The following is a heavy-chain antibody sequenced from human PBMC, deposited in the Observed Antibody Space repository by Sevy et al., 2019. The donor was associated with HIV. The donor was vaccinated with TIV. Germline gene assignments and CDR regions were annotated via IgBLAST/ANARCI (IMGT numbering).Heavy chain of an antibody. Sequence: SETLSLTCTVSGASISRSSYGWGWIRQPPGKGLEWVGSIFYSGRTQYNPALNSRVTIYADTSKNQFSLTLSSVTVADTAVYYCARHGGLVDRAYDFWGQGALVTVSS. V-gene: IGHV4-39*01. D-gene: IGHD3-10*01. J-gene: IGHJ4*02. CDR2: IFYSGRT. CDR3: ARHGGLVDRAYDF. CDR1: GASISRSSYG.